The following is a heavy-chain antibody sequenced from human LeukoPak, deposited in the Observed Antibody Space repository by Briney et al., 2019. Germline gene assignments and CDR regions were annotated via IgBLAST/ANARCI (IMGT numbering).Heavy chain of an antibody. CDR3: VMGLVEMATISY. V-gene: IGHV3-30*02. J-gene: IGHJ4*02. CDR1: GFTFSSYG. D-gene: IGHD5-24*01. Sequence: GGSLRLSCAASGFTFSSYGMHWVRQAPGKGLEWVAFIRYDGSNKYYADSVKGRFTISRDNSKNTLYLQMNSLRSEDTAVYYCVMGLVEMATISYWGQGTLVTVSS. CDR2: IRYDGSNK.